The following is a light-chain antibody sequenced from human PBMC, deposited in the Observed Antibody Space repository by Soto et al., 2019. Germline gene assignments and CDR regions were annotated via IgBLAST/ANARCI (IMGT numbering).Light chain of an antibody. Sequence: EIVMTQSPATLSVSPGERATLSCRASQSVSSNFAWYKQKPGQAPRLLIYGASTRATGIPARFSGSGSGTEYTLTISSLRSEDSAVYYCQQYNNWPQTFGQGTKLEIK. CDR2: GAS. J-gene: IGKJ2*01. V-gene: IGKV3-15*01. CDR3: QQYNNWPQT. CDR1: QSVSSN.